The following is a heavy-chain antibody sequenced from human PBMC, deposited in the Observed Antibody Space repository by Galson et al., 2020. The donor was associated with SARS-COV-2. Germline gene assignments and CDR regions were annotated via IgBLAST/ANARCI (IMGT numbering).Heavy chain of an antibody. J-gene: IGHJ4*02. D-gene: IGHD3-10*01. CDR1: GFTFSSYG. CDR3: ARDLRFGELFGH. CDR2: IWYDGSNK. V-gene: IGHV3-33*01. Sequence: GGSLRLSCAASGFTFSSYGMHWVRQAPGKGLEWVAVIWYDGSNKYYADSVKGRFTISRDNSKNTLYLQMNSLRAEDTAVYDCARDLRFGELFGHWGQGTLVTVSS.